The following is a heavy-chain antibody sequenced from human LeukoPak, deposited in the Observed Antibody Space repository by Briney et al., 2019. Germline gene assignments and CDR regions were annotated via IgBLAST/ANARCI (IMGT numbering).Heavy chain of an antibody. V-gene: IGHV7-4-1*01. CDR2: INANTGNP. Sequence: ASVKVSCKASGYTFTSYDINWVRQAAGQGLEWMGWINANTGNPTFVQGFTGRFAFSLDTSVSTAYLQISSLKAEDTAVYYCAKDTWDYWGQGTLVTVSS. J-gene: IGHJ4*02. CDR3: AKDTWDY. CDR1: GYTFTSYD.